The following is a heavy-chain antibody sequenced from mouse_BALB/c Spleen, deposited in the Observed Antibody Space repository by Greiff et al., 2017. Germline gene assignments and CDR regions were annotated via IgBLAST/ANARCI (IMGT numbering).Heavy chain of an antibody. CDR2: ISYSGST. Sequence: EVQRVESGPSLVKPSQTLSLTCSVTGDSITSGYWNWIRKFPGNKLEYMGYISYSGSTYYNPSLKSRISITRDTSKNQYYLQLNSVTTEDTATYYCARNYRYDGGMDYWGQGTSVTVSS. D-gene: IGHD2-14*01. CDR3: ARNYRYDGGMDY. J-gene: IGHJ4*01. CDR1: GDSITSGY. V-gene: IGHV3-8*02.